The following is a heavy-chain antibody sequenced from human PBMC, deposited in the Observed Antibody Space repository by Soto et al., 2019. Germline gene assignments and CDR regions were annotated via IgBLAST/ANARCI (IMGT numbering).Heavy chain of an antibody. CDR1: GYTFTNYG. V-gene: IGHV1-8*02. CDR3: ARGRIIVAGGFDP. CDR2: MNPSTGNT. J-gene: IGHJ5*02. Sequence: ASVKVSCKASGYTFTNYGISWVRQAPGQGLEWMGWMNPSTGNTDSAEKFQGRLTMTRNTSISTVYMELSSLSFEDTAVYYCARGRIIVAGGFDPWGQGTLVTVSS. D-gene: IGHD6-19*01.